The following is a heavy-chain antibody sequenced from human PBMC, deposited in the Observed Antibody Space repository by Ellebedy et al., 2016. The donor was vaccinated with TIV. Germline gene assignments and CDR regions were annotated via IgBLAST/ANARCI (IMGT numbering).Heavy chain of an antibody. CDR3: ARWFGGLLFVRWFDP. D-gene: IGHD3-10*01. V-gene: IGHV4-39*01. CDR2: IYYTGST. Sequence: SETLSLTCSVSGDSISRSSYYWGWIRQPPQTGLEWIGSIYYTGSTFYNPSLKSRVTISVDTSKSQFSLRLTSVTAADTAVYYCARWFGGLLFVRWFDPWGQGTLVTVSS. J-gene: IGHJ5*02. CDR1: GDSISRSSYY.